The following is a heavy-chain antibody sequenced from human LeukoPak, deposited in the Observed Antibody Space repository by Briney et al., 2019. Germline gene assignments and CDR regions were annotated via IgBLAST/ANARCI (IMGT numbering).Heavy chain of an antibody. CDR2: INHSGST. V-gene: IGHV4-34*01. CDR3: ARSGVVVPAARYYYYGMDV. J-gene: IGHJ6*02. CDR1: GGSFSGYY. D-gene: IGHD2-2*01. Sequence: PSETLSLTCAVYGGSFSGYYWSWIRQPPGKGLEWIGEINHSGSTNYNPSLKSRVTISVDTSKNQFSLKLSSVTAADTAVYYCARSGVVVPAARYYYYGMDVWGQGTTVTVSS.